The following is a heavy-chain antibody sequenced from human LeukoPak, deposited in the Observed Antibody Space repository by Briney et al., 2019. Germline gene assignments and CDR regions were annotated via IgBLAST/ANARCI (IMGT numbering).Heavy chain of an antibody. J-gene: IGHJ4*02. CDR3: ARDLWSPVDF. CDR1: GFTFSIYN. D-gene: IGHD2-21*01. CDR2: ISSSSIYI. V-gene: IGHV3-21*01. Sequence: GGSLRLSCAASGFTFSIYNMKWVRQAPGKGLEWVSCISSSSIYIYYADSVKGRFTISRDNAKNSLYLQMNSLRAEDTAVYYCARDLWSPVDFWGQGTLVTVSS.